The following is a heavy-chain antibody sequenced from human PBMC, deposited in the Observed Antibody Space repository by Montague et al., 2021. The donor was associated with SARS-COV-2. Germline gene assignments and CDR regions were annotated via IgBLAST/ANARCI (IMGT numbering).Heavy chain of an antibody. CDR3: ARSGGVSTASYDLEDYYYGRDV. CDR2: INHSGST. D-gene: IGHD5/OR15-5a*01. V-gene: IGHV4-34*01. J-gene: IGHJ6*02. Sequence: SETLSLTCTVYGGSFSGYYWSWIRQPPGKGLEWIGEINHSGSTNYNPSLKSRVTISVDTSKNHFSLKLSSVTAADTAVYYCARSGGVSTASYDLEDYYYGRDVWGQGTTVTVSS. CDR1: GGSFSGYY.